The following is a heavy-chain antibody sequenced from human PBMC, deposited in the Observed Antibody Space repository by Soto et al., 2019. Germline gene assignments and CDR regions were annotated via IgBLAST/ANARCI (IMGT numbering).Heavy chain of an antibody. J-gene: IGHJ4*02. CDR3: ARLHGYSSGWYDY. D-gene: IGHD6-19*01. CDR1: GYTLSSNG. Sequence: QVQLVQSGAEVKKPGASVKVSCKASGYTLSSNGVSWVRQAPGQGLEWMGWISTFNGNAHYAQKFQGRVTMTTDTSMNTAYMELTSLSSDDTAVYYCARLHGYSSGWYDYWGQGTLVTVSS. CDR2: ISTFNGNA. V-gene: IGHV1-18*04.